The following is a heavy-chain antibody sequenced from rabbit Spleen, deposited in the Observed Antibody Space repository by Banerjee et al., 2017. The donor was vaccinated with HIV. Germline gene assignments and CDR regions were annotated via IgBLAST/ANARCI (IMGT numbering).Heavy chain of an antibody. D-gene: IGHD1-1*01. J-gene: IGHJ6*01. Sequence: QEQLVESGGGLVQPGGSLKLSCTVSGFSFSSSDYICWVRQAPGKGLEWISCIAGSSSGFTYSATWATGRFTMYKTSSTTVTLQLTSLTVADTATYFCARSGYVGGDYTWDLWGQGTLVTVS. CDR2: IAGSSSGFT. CDR3: ARSGYVGGDYTWDL. V-gene: IGHV1S45*01. CDR1: GFSFSSSDY.